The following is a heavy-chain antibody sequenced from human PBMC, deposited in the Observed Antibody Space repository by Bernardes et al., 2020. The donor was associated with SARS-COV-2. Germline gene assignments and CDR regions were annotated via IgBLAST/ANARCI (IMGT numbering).Heavy chain of an antibody. Sequence: ASMKVSCKASGYPFTGYYMHWVRQAPGQGLEWMGWINPNSGGTNYAQKFQGRVTMTRDTSISTAHMELSRLRSDDTAVYYCAIPPTNYDRYGMDVWGQGTTVTVSS. CDR1: GYPFTGYY. J-gene: IGHJ6*02. CDR2: INPNSGGT. D-gene: IGHD3-22*01. V-gene: IGHV1-2*02. CDR3: AIPPTNYDRYGMDV.